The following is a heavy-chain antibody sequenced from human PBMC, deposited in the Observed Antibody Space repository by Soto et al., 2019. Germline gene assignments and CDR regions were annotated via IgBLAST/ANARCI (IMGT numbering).Heavy chain of an antibody. CDR3: ARGNAYNSFDY. J-gene: IGHJ4*02. V-gene: IGHV3-21*01. CDR1: GFTFSDYS. CDR2: IDLSSTYI. Sequence: EVQLVESGGGLVKPGGSLRLSCATSGFTFSDYSMNWVRQAPGKGLAWVSSIDLSSTYIYYADSVKGRFIISRDYAKNSLSLQVTSLRAEDTAVYYCARGNAYNSFDYWGQGTLVTVSS. D-gene: IGHD1-1*01.